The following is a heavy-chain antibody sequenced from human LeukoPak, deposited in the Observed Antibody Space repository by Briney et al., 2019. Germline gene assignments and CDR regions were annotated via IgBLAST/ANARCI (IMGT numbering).Heavy chain of an antibody. Sequence: ASVKVSCKASGYTFTGYYMHWVRQAPGQGLEWMGWINPNSGGTNYAQKFQGRVTMTRDTPISTAYMELSRLRSDDTAVYYCARDHVVATNYYYMDVWGKGTTVTVSS. CDR1: GYTFTGYY. CDR3: ARDHVVATNYYYMDV. CDR2: INPNSGGT. V-gene: IGHV1-2*02. J-gene: IGHJ6*03. D-gene: IGHD5-12*01.